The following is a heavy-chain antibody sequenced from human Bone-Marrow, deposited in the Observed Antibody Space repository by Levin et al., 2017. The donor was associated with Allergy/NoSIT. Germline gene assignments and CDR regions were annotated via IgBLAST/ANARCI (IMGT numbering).Heavy chain of an antibody. CDR1: RFTFSNAW. Sequence: GESLKISCAASRFTFSNAWMSWVRQAPGKGLEWVGRIKSKTDGGITDYATPGKGRFTISRDDSKNTLYLQMNSLKTEDTAVYYCTTVFCSCGSCYSGLVDYWGQGTLVTVSA. CDR2: IKSKTDGGIT. V-gene: IGHV3-15*01. J-gene: IGHJ4*02. CDR3: TTVFCSCGSCYSGLVDY. D-gene: IGHD2-15*01.